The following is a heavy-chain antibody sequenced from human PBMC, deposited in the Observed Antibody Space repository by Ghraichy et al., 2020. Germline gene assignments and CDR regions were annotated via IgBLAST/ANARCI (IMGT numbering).Heavy chain of an antibody. V-gene: IGHV3-23*01. CDR3: AKTTVAGVWLGYYYYMDV. J-gene: IGHJ6*03. CDR2: ISGSGGST. CDR1: GFTFSSYA. Sequence: GGSLRLSCAASGFTFSSYAMSWVRQAPGKGLEWVSAISGSGGSTYYADSVKGRFTISRDNSKNTLYLQMNSLRAEDTAVYYCAKTTVAGVWLGYYYYMDVWGKGTTVTVSS. D-gene: IGHD6-19*01.